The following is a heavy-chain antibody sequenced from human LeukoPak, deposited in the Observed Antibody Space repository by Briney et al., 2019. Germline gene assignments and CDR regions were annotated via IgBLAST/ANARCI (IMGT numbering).Heavy chain of an antibody. J-gene: IGHJ3*01. D-gene: IGHD3-22*01. V-gene: IGHV3-66*01. CDR2: IYRGGGT. Sequence: GGSLRLSCAASGFTIRSNYLSWVRQARGKGLEWVSGIYRGGGTYYADSVKGRFTISRDDSKNTLYVQLNSLRAEDTAVYYCARGNYYDSSGSYSCQAFDLWGQGTMVTVSS. CDR1: GFTIRSNY. CDR3: ARGNYYDSSGSYSCQAFDL.